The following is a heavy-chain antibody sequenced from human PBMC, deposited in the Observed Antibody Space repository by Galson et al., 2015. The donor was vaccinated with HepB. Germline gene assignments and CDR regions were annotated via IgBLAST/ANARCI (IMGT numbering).Heavy chain of an antibody. D-gene: IGHD2-21*02. Sequence: SLRLSCAASGFAFSSYSMNWVRQAPGKGLEWVPYISSSRSTIYYADSVKGRFTISRDNAKNSLYLQMNSLRDEDTAVYYCARVFGPFCGGDCYPFWGQGTLVTVSS. CDR2: ISSSRSTI. CDR1: GFAFSSYS. J-gene: IGHJ4*02. CDR3: ARVFGPFCGGDCYPF. V-gene: IGHV3-48*02.